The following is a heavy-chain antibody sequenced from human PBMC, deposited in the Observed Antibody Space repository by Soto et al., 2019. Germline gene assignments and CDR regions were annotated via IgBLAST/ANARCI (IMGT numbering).Heavy chain of an antibody. V-gene: IGHV1-69*13. CDR2: IIPIFGTA. J-gene: IGHJ6*02. D-gene: IGHD3-22*01. Sequence: ASVKVSCKASGGTFSSYAISWVRQAPGQGLEWMGGIIPIFGTANYAQKLQGRVTITADESTSTAYMELSSLRSEDTAVYYCASDSSGYYPPYYYGMDVWGQGTTVTVSS. CDR1: GGTFSSYA. CDR3: ASDSSGYYPPYYYGMDV.